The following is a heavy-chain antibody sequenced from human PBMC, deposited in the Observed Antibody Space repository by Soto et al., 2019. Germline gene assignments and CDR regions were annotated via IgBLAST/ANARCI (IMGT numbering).Heavy chain of an antibody. CDR2: ISGSGGNT. CDR1: GFTFSSYA. J-gene: IGHJ6*02. D-gene: IGHD3-3*01. V-gene: IGHV3-23*01. CDR3: AKSKLGDFWPVGGDV. Sequence: EVQLLESGGGLVQPGGSLRLSCAASGFTFSSYAMSWVRQAPGKGLEWVSAISGSGGNTYYADSVKGRFTISRDNSKNTRYLQMNSLRAEDTAVYYCAKSKLGDFWPVGGDVWGQGTTVTVSS.